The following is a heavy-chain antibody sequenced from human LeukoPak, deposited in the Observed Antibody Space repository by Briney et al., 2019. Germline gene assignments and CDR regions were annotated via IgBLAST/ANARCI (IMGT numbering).Heavy chain of an antibody. J-gene: IGHJ6*02. V-gene: IGHV3-66*03. CDR1: GFTVSSNY. Sequence: PGGSLRLSCAASGFTVSSNYMSWVRQAPGKGLEWVSVIYSCGSTYYADSVKGRFTISRDNSKNTLYLQMNSLRAEDTAVYYCARVSCSSTSCYNCYYYGMDVWGQGTTVTVSS. CDR2: IYSCGST. CDR3: ARVSCSSTSCYNCYYYGMDV. D-gene: IGHD2-2*02.